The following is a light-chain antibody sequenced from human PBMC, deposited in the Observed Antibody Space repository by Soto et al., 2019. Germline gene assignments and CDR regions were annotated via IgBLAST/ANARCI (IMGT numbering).Light chain of an antibody. J-gene: IGKJ4*01. CDR3: QQYNSYSI. CDR1: QSISSW. CDR2: DVS. V-gene: IGKV1-5*01. Sequence: DIQMTQSPSTLSASVGDRVTITCRASQSISSWLAWYQQKPGKAPNLLIYDVSSLESGVSSRFSGSGSGTEFTLNISRLQPDDFATYYCQQYNSYSIVGGGTKVDIX.